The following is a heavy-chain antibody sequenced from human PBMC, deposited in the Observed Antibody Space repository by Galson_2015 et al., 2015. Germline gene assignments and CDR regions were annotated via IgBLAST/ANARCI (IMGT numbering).Heavy chain of an antibody. CDR3: SSGSYYWCWYFFDY. CDR1: GFTFSNYW. Sequence: SLRLSCAASGFTFSNYWMSWVRQAPGKGLEWVANIKPDGSEKKYVDSVEGRLTISRDNAKNSVYLQMNNLRVEDTAVYFCSSGSYYWCWYFFDYWGQGTLVTVSS. D-gene: IGHD3-10*01. J-gene: IGHJ4*02. V-gene: IGHV3-7*01. CDR2: IKPDGSEK.